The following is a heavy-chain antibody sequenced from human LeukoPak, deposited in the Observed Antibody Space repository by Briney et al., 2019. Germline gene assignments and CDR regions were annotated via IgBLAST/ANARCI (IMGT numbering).Heavy chain of an antibody. CDR1: GYTFTSYG. CDR2: ISAYNGNT. Sequence: GASVKVSCKASGYTFTSYGISWVRQAPGQGLEWMGWISAYNGNTKYAQKLQGRVTMTTDISTSTACMELRSLRSDDTAVYYCARGPRDYYDGSGYYYPPTYWGRGTLVTVSS. V-gene: IGHV1-18*01. CDR3: ARGPRDYYDGSGYYYPPTY. J-gene: IGHJ4*02. D-gene: IGHD3-22*01.